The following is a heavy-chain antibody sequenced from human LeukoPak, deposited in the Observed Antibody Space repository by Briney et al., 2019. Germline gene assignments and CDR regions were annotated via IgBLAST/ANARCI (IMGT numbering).Heavy chain of an antibody. CDR1: GGSISSYY. V-gene: IGHV4-59*01. CDR2: IYYSGST. J-gene: IGHJ3*02. Sequence: SETLSLTCTVSGGSISSYYWSWIRQPPGKGLEWIGYIYYSGSTNYNPSLKSRVTISVDTSKNQFSLKLSSVTAADTAVYYCARDLGYSSSWYPDAFDIWGQGTMVTISS. CDR3: ARDLGYSSSWYPDAFDI. D-gene: IGHD6-13*01.